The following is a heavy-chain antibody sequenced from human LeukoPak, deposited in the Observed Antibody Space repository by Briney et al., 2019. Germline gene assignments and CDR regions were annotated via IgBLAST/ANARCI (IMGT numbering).Heavy chain of an antibody. D-gene: IGHD2-15*01. V-gene: IGHV3-43*01. Sequence: PGGSLRLSCAASGFTFDDYTMHWVRQAPGKGLEWVSLISWDGGSTYYADSVKGRFTISRDNSKNSLYLQMNSLRTEGTALYYCAKDRGGIISGYYFDYWGQGTLVTVSS. CDR3: AKDRGGIISGYYFDY. J-gene: IGHJ4*02. CDR2: ISWDGGST. CDR1: GFTFDDYT.